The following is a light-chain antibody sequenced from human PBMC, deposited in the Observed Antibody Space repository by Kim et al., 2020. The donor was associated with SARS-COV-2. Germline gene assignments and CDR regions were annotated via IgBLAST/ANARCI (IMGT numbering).Light chain of an antibody. CDR2: DVT. J-gene: IGLJ3*02. Sequence: GQSITISCTGASSDVGAYNHVSWFQRYPGKAPKPMTYDVTKRPSGVSDRFSGYKSGITASLTISGLQTEDEADYYCASYTTSATWVFGGGTKLTVL. V-gene: IGLV2-14*04. CDR3: ASYTTSATWV. CDR1: SSDVGAYNH.